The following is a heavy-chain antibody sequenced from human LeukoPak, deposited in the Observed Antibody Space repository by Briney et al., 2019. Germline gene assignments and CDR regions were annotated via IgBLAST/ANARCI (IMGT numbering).Heavy chain of an antibody. CDR3: AREPNYSGSYLPDY. V-gene: IGHV4-4*07. D-gene: IGHD1-26*01. CDR2: IYSSGST. Sequence: SETLSLTCTVSGGSISSYYWSWIRQPAGKGLEWIGRIYSSGSTNYNPSLKSRVTMSVDTSRNQFSLKLTSVTATDTAVYYCAREPNYSGSYLPDYWGQGTLVTVSS. J-gene: IGHJ4*02. CDR1: GGSISSYY.